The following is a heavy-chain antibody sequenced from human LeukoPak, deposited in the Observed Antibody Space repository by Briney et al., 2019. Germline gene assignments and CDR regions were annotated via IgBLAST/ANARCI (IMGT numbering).Heavy chain of an antibody. CDR3: ARARTYDY. CDR1: GFTVSSNS. CDR2: IYSDNT. Sequence: GGSLRLSCTVSGFTVSSNSMSWVRQAPGKGLEWVSFIYSDNTHYSDSVKGRFTISRDNSKNTLYLQMNSLRSDDTAVYYCARARTYDYWGQGTLVTVSP. J-gene: IGHJ4*02. V-gene: IGHV3-53*05.